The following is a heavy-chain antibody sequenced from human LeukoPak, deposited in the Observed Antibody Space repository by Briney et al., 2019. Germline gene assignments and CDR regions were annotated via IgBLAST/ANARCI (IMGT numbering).Heavy chain of an antibody. Sequence: SETLSLTCSVSGGSITGDSHYGGWIRQSPGKGLEWIGTIHYTGITYYNPSLRSRVTISVDTSKNQFSLKLNSMTAADTAVYYCARTMAYYFDYWGQGTLVTVSS. D-gene: IGHD5-24*01. CDR1: GGSITGDSHY. CDR2: IHYTGIT. V-gene: IGHV4-39*01. J-gene: IGHJ4*02. CDR3: ARTMAYYFDY.